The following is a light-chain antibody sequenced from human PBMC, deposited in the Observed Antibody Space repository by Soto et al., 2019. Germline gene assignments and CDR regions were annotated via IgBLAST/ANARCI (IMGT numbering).Light chain of an antibody. CDR1: QSINTY. V-gene: IGKV1-39*01. J-gene: IGKJ1*01. CDR2: AAS. Sequence: DIQMTQSPSSLSASVGDRVTITCRASQSINTYLNWYQQKPGKAPKVLIYAASSLQSGVPSRFSGSGSGTDFTLTISTLEPDDFAAYYCQQSYNTPRTFGQGTKVEI. CDR3: QQSYNTPRT.